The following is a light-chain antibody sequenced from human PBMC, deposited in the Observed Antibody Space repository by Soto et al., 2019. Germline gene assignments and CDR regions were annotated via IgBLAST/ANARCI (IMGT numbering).Light chain of an antibody. J-gene: IGKJ4*01. CDR1: QSVSSSY. CDR3: QQYGSSRPFT. V-gene: IGKV3-20*01. Sequence: EIVLTQSPGTLSLSPGERATLSCRASQSVSSSYLAWYQQKPGQAPRLLIYGASSRATGIPDRFSGSGSGTDFTLAISRLEPEDFAVYYCQQYGSSRPFTFGGGTKVELK. CDR2: GAS.